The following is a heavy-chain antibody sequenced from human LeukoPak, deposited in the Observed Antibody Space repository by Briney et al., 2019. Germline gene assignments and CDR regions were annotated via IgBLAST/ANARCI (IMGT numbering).Heavy chain of an antibody. CDR1: GYTFTSYY. Sequence: ASVKVSCKASGYTFTSYYMHWVRQAPGQGLEWMGIINPSGGSTSYAQKFQGRVTMTRDTSISTAYMELSRLRSDDTAVYYCAAEGSNLTFDYWGQGTLVIVSS. J-gene: IGHJ4*02. CDR2: INPSGGST. V-gene: IGHV1-46*01. CDR3: AAEGSNLTFDY. D-gene: IGHD2/OR15-2a*01.